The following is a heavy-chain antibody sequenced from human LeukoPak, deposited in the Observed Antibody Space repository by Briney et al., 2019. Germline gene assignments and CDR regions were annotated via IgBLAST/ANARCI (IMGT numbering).Heavy chain of an antibody. CDR3: AKGRGTTVTAAANY. J-gene: IGHJ4*02. CDR2: ISSSSSYI. D-gene: IGHD4-17*01. Sequence: GGSLRLSCAASGFTFSSYSMNWVRQAPGKGLEWVSSISSSSSYIYYADSVKGRFTISRDNSKNTLFLQFNSLRADDTAVYYCAKGRGTTVTAAANYWGQGTLVTVSS. V-gene: IGHV3-21*04. CDR1: GFTFSSYS.